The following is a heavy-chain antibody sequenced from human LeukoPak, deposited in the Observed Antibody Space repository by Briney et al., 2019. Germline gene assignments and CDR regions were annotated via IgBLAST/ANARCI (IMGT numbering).Heavy chain of an antibody. CDR2: INHSGST. D-gene: IGHD2-15*01. Sequence: SETLSLTCAVYGGSFSGYYWSWIRQPPGKGLEWIGEINHSGSTNYNPSLKSRVTISVDTSKNQFSLKLSSVTAADTAVYYCAREGGVVAGTFDYWGQGTLVTISS. CDR1: GGSFSGYY. J-gene: IGHJ4*02. CDR3: AREGGVVAGTFDY. V-gene: IGHV4-34*01.